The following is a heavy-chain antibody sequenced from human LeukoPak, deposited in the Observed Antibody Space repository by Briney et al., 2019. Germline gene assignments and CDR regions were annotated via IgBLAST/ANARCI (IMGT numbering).Heavy chain of an antibody. CDR3: ARGGGFLEWSNFDS. Sequence: TSETLSLTCTVSGGSISSGGYYWSWIRQHPGKGLEWIGYIYYSGSTYYNPSLKSRVTISVDTSKNQFSLKLSSVTAADTAVYYCARGGGFLEWSNFDSWGQGTLVTVSS. D-gene: IGHD3-3*01. V-gene: IGHV4-31*03. J-gene: IGHJ4*02. CDR2: IYYSGST. CDR1: GGSISSGGYY.